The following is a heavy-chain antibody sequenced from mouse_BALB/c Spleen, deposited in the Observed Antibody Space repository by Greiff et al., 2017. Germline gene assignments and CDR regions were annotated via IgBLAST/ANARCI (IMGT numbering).Heavy chain of an antibody. CDR1: GYTFTSYV. V-gene: IGHV1-14*01. D-gene: IGHD2-10*02. CDR3: ARSYGNYLWDFDV. CDR2: INPYNDGT. J-gene: IGHJ1*01. Sequence: VQLQQSGPELVKPGASVKMSCKASGYTFTSYVMHWVKQKPGQGLEWIGYINPYNDGTKYNEKFKGKATLTSDKSSSTAYMELRSLTSEDSAVYYCARSYGNYLWDFDVWGAGTTVTVSS.